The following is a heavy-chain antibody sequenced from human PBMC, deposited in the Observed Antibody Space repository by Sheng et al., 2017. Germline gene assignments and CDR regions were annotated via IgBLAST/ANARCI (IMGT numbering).Heavy chain of an antibody. V-gene: IGHV3-7*01. Sequence: EVQLIESGGGLVPPGGSLRLSCIGSGFTFSTSWMNWVRQAPGKGLEWVANIKXDSRNINYVDSVRGRFTISRDNARNSLYLHMNSLTGDDTAIYYCVRGSDDREGSWGQGHVVHRLL. CDR3: VRGSDDREGS. CDR1: GFTFSTSW. D-gene: IGHD3-10*01. J-gene: IGHJ4*02. CDR2: IKXDSRNI.